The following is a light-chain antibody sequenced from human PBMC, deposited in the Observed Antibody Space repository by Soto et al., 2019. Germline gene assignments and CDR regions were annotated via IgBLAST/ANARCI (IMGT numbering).Light chain of an antibody. CDR3: FSYADTNNFV. CDR2: EVN. J-gene: IGLJ1*01. CDR1: SGDIGSYNR. V-gene: IGLV2-8*01. Sequence: QSVLTQPASVSGSPGQSITISCTGTSGDIGSYNRVSWYQQHPGKAPKLIIYEVNRRPAGAPDRFSGSKSGNTASLTVSGLQAEDEADYYCFSYADTNNFVFGSGTKLTVL.